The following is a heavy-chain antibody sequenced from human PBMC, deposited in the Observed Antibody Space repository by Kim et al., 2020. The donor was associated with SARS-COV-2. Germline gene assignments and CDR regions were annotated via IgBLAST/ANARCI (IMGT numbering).Heavy chain of an antibody. CDR1: GGTFSSYA. J-gene: IGHJ5*02. D-gene: IGHD3-3*01. CDR3: ARERSDFWSGYYPYNWFDP. CDR2: IIPIFGTA. Sequence: SVKVSCKASGGTFSSYAISWVRQAPGQGLEWMGGIIPIFGTANYAQKFQGRVTITADESTSTAYMELSSLRSEDTAVYYCARERSDFWSGYYPYNWFDPWGQGTLVTVSS. V-gene: IGHV1-69*13.